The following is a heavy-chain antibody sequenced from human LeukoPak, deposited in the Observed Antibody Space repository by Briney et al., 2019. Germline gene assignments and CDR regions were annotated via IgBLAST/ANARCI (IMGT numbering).Heavy chain of an antibody. V-gene: IGHV1-2*06. CDR3: ARDGSYFLGDAFDI. Sequence: ASVKVSCKASGYTFTGYYMHWVRQAPGQGLEWMGRINPNSGGTNYAQKFQGGVTMTRDTSISTAYMELSRLRSDDTAVYYCARDGSYFLGDAFDIWGQGTMVTVSS. D-gene: IGHD1-26*01. CDR2: INPNSGGT. CDR1: GYTFTGYY. J-gene: IGHJ3*02.